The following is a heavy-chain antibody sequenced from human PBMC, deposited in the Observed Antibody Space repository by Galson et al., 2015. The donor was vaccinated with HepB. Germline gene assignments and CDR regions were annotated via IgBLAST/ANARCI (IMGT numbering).Heavy chain of an antibody. CDR1: GFSFSSSW. V-gene: IGHV3-7*03. J-gene: IGHJ4*02. CDR3: ARGRGD. Sequence: SLRLSCAASGFSFSSSWMSWVRQAPGKGLEWVASIKQDGSEKYYVDSVKGRFTISRDNAKNSLFLQMNGLRAEDTAVYDCARGRGDWGQGTLVTVSS. CDR2: IKQDGSEK. D-gene: IGHD3-10*01.